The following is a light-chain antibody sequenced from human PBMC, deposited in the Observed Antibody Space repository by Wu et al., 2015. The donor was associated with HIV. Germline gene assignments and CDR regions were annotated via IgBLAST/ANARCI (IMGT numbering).Light chain of an antibody. CDR1: QSVSSY. J-gene: IGKJ3*01. Sequence: EIVMTQSPATLSVSPGEGVTLSCRASQSVSSYLAWYQQTPGQAPRLLIYGASTRATGVPARFSGSGSGTDFTPTISRLEPEDFAVYFCQQYGTSPTTFGPGTKVDF. CDR2: GAS. CDR3: QQYGTSPTT. V-gene: IGKV3-15*01.